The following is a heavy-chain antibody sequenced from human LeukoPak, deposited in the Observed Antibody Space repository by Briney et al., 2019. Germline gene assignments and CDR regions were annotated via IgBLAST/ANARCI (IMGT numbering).Heavy chain of an antibody. J-gene: IGHJ4*02. CDR2: ISWNSGSI. V-gene: IGHV3-9*01. CDR3: AKDESGDYCDRRRPFDY. Sequence: GRSLRLSCAASGFTFDDYAMRWVRQAPGKGLEWVSAISWNSGSIGYADSVKGRFTISRDNAKNSLYLQMNRLRAEDTALYYLAKDESGDYCDRRRPFDYWGQGTLVTVSS. D-gene: IGHD3-22*01. CDR1: GFTFDDYA.